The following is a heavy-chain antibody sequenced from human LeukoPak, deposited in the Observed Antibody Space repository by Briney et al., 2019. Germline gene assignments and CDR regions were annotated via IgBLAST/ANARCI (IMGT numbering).Heavy chain of an antibody. CDR1: GYSISSGYY. CDR2: IYYSGST. V-gene: IGHV4-38-2*02. J-gene: IGHJ6*03. CDR3: ARVPDYYYYYYMDV. Sequence: SETLSLTCTVSGYSISSGYYWGWIRQPPGKGLEWIGYIYYSGSTNYNPSLKSRVTISVDTSKNQFSLKLSSVTAADTAVYYCARVPDYYYYYYMDVWGKGTTVTISS.